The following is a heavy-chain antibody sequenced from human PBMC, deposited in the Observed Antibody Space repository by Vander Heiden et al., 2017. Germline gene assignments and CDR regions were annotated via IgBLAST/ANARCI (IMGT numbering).Heavy chain of an antibody. D-gene: IGHD6-6*01. Sequence: QVQLVESVGGGVQPGRSLRLSCAAVGFTFSGYAMHWVRQAPGKGLDWVAVISYDGSNKYYADSVKCRFTISRDNSKNTLYLQMNRLRAEDTAVYYCARVGSSSSLFRWFDPWGQGTLVTVSS. CDR2: ISYDGSNK. CDR3: ARVGSSSSLFRWFDP. CDR1: GFTFSGYA. J-gene: IGHJ5*02. V-gene: IGHV3-30*04.